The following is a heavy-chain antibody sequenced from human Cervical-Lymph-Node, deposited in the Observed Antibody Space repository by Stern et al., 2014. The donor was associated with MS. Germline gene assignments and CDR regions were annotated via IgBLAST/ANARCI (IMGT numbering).Heavy chain of an antibody. CDR2: INWNSDSI. D-gene: IGHD3-10*01. J-gene: IGHJ4*02. CDR1: GFRFDDSA. CDR3: VKRGITEVRGVRLGDY. Sequence: EVQLVESGGRLVRPGRSLRLSCAASGFRFDDSAMHWVRQAPGKGLEWVSSINWNSDSIGYADSVKGRFTISRDNGKSSVYLQMNSVRPEDTAFYYCVKRGITEVRGVRLGDYWGPGTLVIVSS. V-gene: IGHV3-9*01.